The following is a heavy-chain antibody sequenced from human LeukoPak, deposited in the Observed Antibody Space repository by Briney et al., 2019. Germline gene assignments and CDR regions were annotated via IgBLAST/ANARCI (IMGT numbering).Heavy chain of an antibody. CDR3: AKGYGSEHSYYYYYMDV. Sequence: GGSLRLSCAASGFTFSRSWMHWVRQAPGKGLVWVSRINDDGSTTSYADSVKGRFTISRDNAKKTLFLQMSSLRAEDTAVYYCAKGYGSEHSYYYYYMDVWGKGTTVTVSS. J-gene: IGHJ6*03. D-gene: IGHD3-10*01. V-gene: IGHV3-74*01. CDR1: GFTFSRSW. CDR2: INDDGSTT.